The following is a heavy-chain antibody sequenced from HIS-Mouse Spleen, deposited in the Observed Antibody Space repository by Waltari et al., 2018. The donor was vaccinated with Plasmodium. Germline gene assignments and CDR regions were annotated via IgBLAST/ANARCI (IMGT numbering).Heavy chain of an antibody. CDR1: GGSISSSSYY. Sequence: QLRLQESGPGLVKPSETLSLTCTVSGGSISSSSYYWGWIRQPPGKGLEWIGSIYYSGSTYYNPSLKSRVTISVDTSKNQFSLKLSSVTAADTAVYYCARDRITGTSYFDYWGQGTLVTVSS. D-gene: IGHD1-7*01. J-gene: IGHJ4*02. CDR3: ARDRITGTSYFDY. CDR2: IYYSGST. V-gene: IGHV4-39*07.